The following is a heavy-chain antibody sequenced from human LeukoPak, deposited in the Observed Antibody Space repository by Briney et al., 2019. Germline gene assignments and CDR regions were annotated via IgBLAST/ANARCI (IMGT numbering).Heavy chain of an antibody. D-gene: IGHD6-13*01. Sequence: GGSLRLSCAASGFTFSSYALSWVRQAPGKGLEWVSAISGSGGSTYYADSVKGRFTISRDNSKNTLYPQMNSLRAEDTAVYYCANPLWQQPEHNWFDPWGQGTLVTVSS. CDR1: GFTFSSYA. J-gene: IGHJ5*02. CDR3: ANPLWQQPEHNWFDP. V-gene: IGHV3-23*01. CDR2: ISGSGGST.